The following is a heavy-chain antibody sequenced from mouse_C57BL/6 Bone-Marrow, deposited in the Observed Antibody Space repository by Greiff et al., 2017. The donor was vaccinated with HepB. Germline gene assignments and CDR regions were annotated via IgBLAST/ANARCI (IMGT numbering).Heavy chain of an antibody. CDR2: INPGSGGT. D-gene: IGHD1-1*01. Sequence: VQRVESGAELVRPGTSVKVSCKASGYAFTNYLIEWVKQRPGQGLEWIGVINPGSGGTNYNEKFKGKATLTADKSSSTAYMQLSSLTSEDSAVYFCARFITTVVATGYCDYWGKGTTLTVSS. V-gene: IGHV1-54*01. J-gene: IGHJ2*01. CDR3: ARFITTVVATGYCDY. CDR1: GYAFTNYL.